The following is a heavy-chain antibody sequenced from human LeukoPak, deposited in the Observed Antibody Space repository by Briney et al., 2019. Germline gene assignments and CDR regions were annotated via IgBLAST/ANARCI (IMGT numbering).Heavy chain of an antibody. V-gene: IGHV1-2*02. D-gene: IGHD4-23*01. CDR3: ARDYGGNSVQDY. Sequence: ASVKVSCKASGYTFTGNYMHWVRQAPGQGLEWMGWINPNSGGTNYAQKFQGRVTMTRDTSISTAYMELSRLRSDDTAVYYCARDYGGNSVQDYWGQGTLVTVSS. CDR2: INPNSGGT. J-gene: IGHJ4*02. CDR1: GYTFTGNY.